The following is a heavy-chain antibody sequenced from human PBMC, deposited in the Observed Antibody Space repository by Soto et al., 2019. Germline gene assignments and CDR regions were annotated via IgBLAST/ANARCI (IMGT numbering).Heavy chain of an antibody. D-gene: IGHD3-10*01. CDR1: GGTFSSYT. CDR2: IIPILGIA. Sequence: QVQLVQSGAEVKKPGSSVKVSCKASGGTFSSYTISWVRQAPGQGLEWMGRIIPILGIANYAQKVQGRVTITADKSTSTAYMELSSLRSEDTAVYYCAREGDGSGSYDAFDIWGQGTMVTVSS. V-gene: IGHV1-69*08. CDR3: AREGDGSGSYDAFDI. J-gene: IGHJ3*02.